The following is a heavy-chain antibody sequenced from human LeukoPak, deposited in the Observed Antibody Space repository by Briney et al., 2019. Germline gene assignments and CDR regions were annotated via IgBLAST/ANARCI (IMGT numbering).Heavy chain of an antibody. CDR2: IRSDGSDT. CDR1: GFTFSDTW. CDR3: AKIAFGGVIVIGGGYFDY. V-gene: IGHV3-74*01. Sequence: GGSLRLSCAASGFTFSDTWMHWVRQAPGKGLVWVSRIRSDGSDTRYADSVKGRFTISRDNSKNTLYLQMNSLRAEDTAVYYCAKIAFGGVIVIGGGYFDYWGQGTLVTVSS. J-gene: IGHJ4*02. D-gene: IGHD3-16*02.